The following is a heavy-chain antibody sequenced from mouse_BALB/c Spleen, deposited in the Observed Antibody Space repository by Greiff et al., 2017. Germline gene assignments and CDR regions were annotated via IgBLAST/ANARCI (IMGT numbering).Heavy chain of an antibody. CDR1: GSSFPGYY. CDR3: ARSDTTRYDAMDD. Sequence: ASATTSPQASGSSFPGYYLPCVTRGHGQSLEWIGYISGYNGATRYNQKFQGQATFTVDTSSRTAYMQFNSLTSEDSAVYDCARSDTTRYDAMDDWGQGTAVSVAS. V-gene: IGHV1S34*01. D-gene: IGHD1-1*01. J-gene: IGHJ4*01. CDR2: ISGYNGAT.